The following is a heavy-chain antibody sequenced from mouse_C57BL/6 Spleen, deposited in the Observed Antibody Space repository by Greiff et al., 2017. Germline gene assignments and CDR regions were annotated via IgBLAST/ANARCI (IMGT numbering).Heavy chain of an antibody. CDR3: ARDRVIYDGYYGAY. V-gene: IGHV3-6*01. CDR2: ISYDGSN. CDR1: GYSITSGYY. Sequence: EVKLMESGPGLVKPSQSLSLTCSVTGYSITSGYYWNWIRQFPGNKLEWMGYISYDGSNNYNPSLKNRISITRDTSTNQFFLKLNSVTTEDTATYYCARDRVIYDGYYGAYWGQGTLVTVSA. D-gene: IGHD2-3*01. J-gene: IGHJ3*01.